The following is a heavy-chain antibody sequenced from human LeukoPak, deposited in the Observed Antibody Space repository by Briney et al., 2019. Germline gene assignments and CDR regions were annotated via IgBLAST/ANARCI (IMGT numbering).Heavy chain of an antibody. V-gene: IGHV3-30*18. J-gene: IGHJ4*02. CDR2: ISYDGSNE. CDR1: GFTFSTYG. CDR3: AKEFNRGLPDY. Sequence: GGSLRLSCAASGFTFSTYGMHWVRQAPGKGLEWVAVISYDGSNECYADSVKGRFTISRDNSKNTLYLQMSSLRAEDTAVYYCAKEFNRGLPDYWGQGTLVTVPS. D-gene: IGHD2-21*01.